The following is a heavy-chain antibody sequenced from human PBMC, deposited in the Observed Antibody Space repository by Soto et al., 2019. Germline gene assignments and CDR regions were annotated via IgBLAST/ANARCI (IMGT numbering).Heavy chain of an antibody. D-gene: IGHD2-15*01. J-gene: IGHJ6*02. CDR3: ARSQGGSSSLDIYYYYYYGMDV. CDR1: GGTFSTYA. CDR2: VIPIFGTP. V-gene: IGHV1-69*01. Sequence: QVQLVQSGAEVKKPGSSVKVSCKAPGGTFSTYAISWVRQAPGQGLEWMGGVIPIFGTPKYAQKFQGRVTITADESTRTGYMELSSLRSEDTAVYYCARSQGGSSSLDIYYYYYYGMDVWGQGTTVTVSS.